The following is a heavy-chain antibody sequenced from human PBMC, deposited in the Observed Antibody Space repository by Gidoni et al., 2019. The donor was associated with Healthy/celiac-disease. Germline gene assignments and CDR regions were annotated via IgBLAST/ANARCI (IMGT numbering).Heavy chain of an antibody. CDR3: ARGTEYSSGWPFDY. D-gene: IGHD6-19*01. CDR2: INHSGST. V-gene: IGHV4-34*01. Sequence: QVQRQQWGAGLWKPSETLALTCAVYGGSFSGYYWRWIRQPPGKGLEWIGEINHSGSTNYNPSLKSRVTISVDTSKNQFSLKLISVPAADTAVYYCARGTEYSSGWPFDYWGQGTLVTVSS. CDR1: GGSFSGYY. J-gene: IGHJ4*02.